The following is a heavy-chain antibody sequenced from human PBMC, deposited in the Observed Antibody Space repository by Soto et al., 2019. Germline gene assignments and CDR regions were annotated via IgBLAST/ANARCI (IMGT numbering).Heavy chain of an antibody. CDR1: GGSGSSGSYY. V-gene: IGHV4-61*01. CDR2: INHSGST. D-gene: IGHD6-13*01. Sequence: SETLSLTCTVSGGSGSSGSYYWSWIRQPPGKGLEWIGEINHSGSTNYNPSLKSRVTISVDTSKNQFSLKLSSVTAADTAVYYCARAPGGPGSSWYRFRRSFDYWGQGTLVTVSS. CDR3: ARAPGGPGSSWYRFRRSFDY. J-gene: IGHJ4*02.